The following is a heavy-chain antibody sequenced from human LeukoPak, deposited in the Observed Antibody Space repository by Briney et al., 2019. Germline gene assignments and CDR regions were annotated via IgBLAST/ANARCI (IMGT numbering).Heavy chain of an antibody. CDR1: GGSISSGSYY. CDR3: ARSGYYDSSGYYLYAFDT. V-gene: IGHV4-39*01. CDR2: IYYSGST. Sequence: PSETLSLTCTVSGGSISSGSYYWGWIRQPPGKGLEWIGNIYYSGSTYYNPSLKSRVTISVDTPKNQFSLKLSSVTAADTAVYYCARSGYYDSSGYYLYAFDTWGQGTMVTVSS. J-gene: IGHJ3*02. D-gene: IGHD3-22*01.